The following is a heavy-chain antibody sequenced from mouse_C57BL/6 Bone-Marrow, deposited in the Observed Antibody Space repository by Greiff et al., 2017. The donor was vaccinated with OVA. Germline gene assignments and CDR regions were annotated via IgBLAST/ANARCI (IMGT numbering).Heavy chain of an antibody. V-gene: IGHV1-81*01. CDR3: ARWSYYAWFAY. D-gene: IGHD2-10*01. J-gene: IGHJ3*01. CDR2: IYPRSGNT. Sequence: QVQLQQSGAELARPGASVKLSCKASGYTFTSYGISWVKQRTGQGLEWIGEIYPRSGNTYYNEKFKGKATLTADKSSSTAYMELRSLTSYDSAVYFCARWSYYAWFAYWGQGTLVTVSA. CDR1: GYTFTSYG.